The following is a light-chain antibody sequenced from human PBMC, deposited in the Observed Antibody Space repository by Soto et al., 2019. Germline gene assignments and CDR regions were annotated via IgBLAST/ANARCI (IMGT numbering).Light chain of an antibody. CDR1: QSISTY. Sequence: DIQMTQSPSSLPASVGDRVTITCRASQSISTYISWYQQKPGKAPKLLIYAASRLQTGVPSRFGGSGSGTDFSLIISSLQPEDFATYYCQQSSVTPRTFGQGTKVEIK. CDR3: QQSSVTPRT. CDR2: AAS. V-gene: IGKV1-39*01. J-gene: IGKJ1*01.